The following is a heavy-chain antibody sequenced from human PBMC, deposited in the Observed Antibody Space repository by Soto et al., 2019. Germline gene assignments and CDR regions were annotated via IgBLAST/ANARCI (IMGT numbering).Heavy chain of an antibody. D-gene: IGHD4-4*01. J-gene: IGHJ4*02. Sequence: QVQLVQSGAEVKKPGSSVKVSCKASGGTFSSYAISWVRQAPGQGLEWMGGIIPIFGTANYAQKFQGRVTITADESTSTAHMTLSSLRAEDTAVYYCARVAMTTVTTALNDYWGQGTLVTVSS. V-gene: IGHV1-69*12. CDR1: GGTFSSYA. CDR3: ARVAMTTVTTALNDY. CDR2: IIPIFGTA.